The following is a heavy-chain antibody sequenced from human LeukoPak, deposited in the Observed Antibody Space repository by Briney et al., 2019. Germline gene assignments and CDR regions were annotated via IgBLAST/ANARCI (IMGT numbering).Heavy chain of an antibody. CDR3: ARDPREVVAATFALGY. V-gene: IGHV1-69*13. D-gene: IGHD2-15*01. Sequence: SVKVSCKASGGTFSSNAISWVRQAPGQGLEWMGGIIPIFGTANYAQKFQGRVTITADESTSTAYMELSSLRSEDTAVYYCARDPREVVAATFALGYWGQGTLVTVSS. CDR1: GGTFSSNA. J-gene: IGHJ4*02. CDR2: IIPIFGTA.